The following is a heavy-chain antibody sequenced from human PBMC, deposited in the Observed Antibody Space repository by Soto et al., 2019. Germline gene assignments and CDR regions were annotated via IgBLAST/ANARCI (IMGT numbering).Heavy chain of an antibody. V-gene: IGHV3-30*18. CDR1: GCTFGDYG. Sequence: SLVLSGAASGCTFGDYGRRWVRQAPGKGLEWVAAISYEGSNKYYADSVQGRFTTSRDNSKNTVYLHMNSLRAEDTAVYFCAKGWPGYSSGWFAFDIWGQGTMVTVSS. CDR3: AKGWPGYSSGWFAFDI. J-gene: IGHJ3*02. D-gene: IGHD6-19*01. CDR2: ISYEGSNK.